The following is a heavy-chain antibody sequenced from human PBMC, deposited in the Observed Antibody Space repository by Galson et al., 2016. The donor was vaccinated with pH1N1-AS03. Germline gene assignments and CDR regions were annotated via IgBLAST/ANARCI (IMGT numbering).Heavy chain of an antibody. J-gene: IGHJ4*02. CDR2: IYWDGDK. CDR1: GLSLRASGVG. Sequence: PALVKPTQTLTLTCTFSGLSLRASGVGVGWIRQPPGKALEWLALIYWDGDKRYSPSPKSRLTIPKDTSKNQVFLKMTNMDPVDTATYYCANRFFYTGYDPDYFDYWGQGMLVTVSS. CDR3: ANRFFYTGYDPDYFDY. D-gene: IGHD5-12*01. V-gene: IGHV2-5*02.